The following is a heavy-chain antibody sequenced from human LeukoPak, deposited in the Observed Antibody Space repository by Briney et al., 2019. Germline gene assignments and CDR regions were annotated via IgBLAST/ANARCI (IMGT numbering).Heavy chain of an antibody. CDR3: TRDSALLGVAFDL. Sequence: GGSLRLSCAASGFTFSSYAMHWVRQAPGKGLEWVAVIPYDGSNKYYADSVKGRFTISRDNSKNTLYLQMNSLRAEDTAVYFCTRDSALLGVAFDLWGQGTVVTVSS. V-gene: IGHV3-30*04. D-gene: IGHD2-15*01. J-gene: IGHJ3*01. CDR1: GFTFSSYA. CDR2: IPYDGSNK.